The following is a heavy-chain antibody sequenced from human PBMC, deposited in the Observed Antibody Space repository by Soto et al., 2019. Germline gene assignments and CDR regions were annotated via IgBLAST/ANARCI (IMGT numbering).Heavy chain of an antibody. CDR3: ARAMIVVEYGLDV. CDR1: GFSFRGFE. V-gene: IGHV3-48*03. D-gene: IGHD3-22*01. Sequence: ESGGGLVQTGGSLRLSCAAAGFSFRGFEMAWVRQAPGKGLEWLSYITASGSVIYYAESVKGRFTISRDNAKNSLFLQMNSLRPDDTATHYCARAMIVVEYGLDVWGQGTTVIVSS. J-gene: IGHJ6*02. CDR2: ITASGSVI.